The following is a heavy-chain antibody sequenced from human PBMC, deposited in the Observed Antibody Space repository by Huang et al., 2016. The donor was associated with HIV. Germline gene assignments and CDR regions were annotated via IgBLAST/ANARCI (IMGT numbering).Heavy chain of an antibody. CDR1: GGTFSSYA. Sequence: QVQLVQSGAEVKKPGSSVKVSCKASGGTFSSYAISWVRQAPGQGLEWMGGIIPILGTANDAQKVQGRVTITADESTSTAYMERSSLRSEDTAVYYCARARGYYDSSVSYYFDYWGQGTLVTVSS. CDR3: ARARGYYDSSVSYYFDY. J-gene: IGHJ4*02. D-gene: IGHD3-22*01. V-gene: IGHV1-69*13. CDR2: IIPILGTA.